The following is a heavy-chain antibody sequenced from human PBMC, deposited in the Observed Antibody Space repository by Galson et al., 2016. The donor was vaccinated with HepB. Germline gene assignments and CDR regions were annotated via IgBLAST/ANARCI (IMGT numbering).Heavy chain of an antibody. D-gene: IGHD2-2*01. CDR3: VRAVVVVVPAANDPFDY. J-gene: IGHJ4*02. V-gene: IGHV1-46*01. Sequence: SVKVSCKASGYAFTNYLMHWVRQAPGQGLEWMGIINPSAGTISYAQKFQGRVTMTRDTSTSTAYMELSSLRSEDTAVYYCVRAVVVVVPAANDPFDYWGQGTLVTVSS. CDR2: INPSAGTI. CDR1: GYAFTNYL.